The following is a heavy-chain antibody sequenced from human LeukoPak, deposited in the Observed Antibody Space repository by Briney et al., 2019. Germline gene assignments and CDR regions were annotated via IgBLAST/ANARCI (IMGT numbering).Heavy chain of an antibody. CDR2: ISGSGGST. CDR1: GFTFSSYA. Sequence: GGSLRLSCAASGFTFSSYAMSWVRQAPGKGLEWVSAISGSGGSTYYADSVKGRFTISRDNSKNTLYLQMNSLRAEDTAVYYCAKDAGLWFGEFGPGNWFDPWGQGTLVTVSS. V-gene: IGHV3-23*01. CDR3: AKDAGLWFGEFGPGNWFDP. J-gene: IGHJ5*02. D-gene: IGHD3-10*01.